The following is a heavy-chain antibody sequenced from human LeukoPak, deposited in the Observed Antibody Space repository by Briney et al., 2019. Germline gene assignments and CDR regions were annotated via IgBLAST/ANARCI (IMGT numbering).Heavy chain of an antibody. J-gene: IGHJ4*02. D-gene: IGHD5-12*01. CDR1: GYTFTNYY. CDR3: ARVLGGFSYFEY. Sequence: ASVKVSCKASGYTFTNYYIHWVRQAPGQGLEWMGWINPNSGGTNYAQKFQGRVTMTRDTSISSAYMELSRLRSDDTAVYYCARVLGGFSYFEYWGQGTLVTVSS. V-gene: IGHV1-2*02. CDR2: INPNSGGT.